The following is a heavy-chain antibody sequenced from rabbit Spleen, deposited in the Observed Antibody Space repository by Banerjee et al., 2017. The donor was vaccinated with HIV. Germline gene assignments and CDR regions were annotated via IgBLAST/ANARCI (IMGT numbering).Heavy chain of an antibody. V-gene: IGHV1S43*01. CDR1: GFSFSANAY. Sequence: QSLEESGGDLVKPGASLTLTCTASGFSFSANAYMCWVRQAPGKGLELIGCIYLSSASTWYASWVNGRFTISRSTSLNTVDLKMTSLTAADTATYFCARGGGLWGQGTLVTVS. CDR2: IYLSSAST. J-gene: IGHJ4*01. CDR3: ARGGGL.